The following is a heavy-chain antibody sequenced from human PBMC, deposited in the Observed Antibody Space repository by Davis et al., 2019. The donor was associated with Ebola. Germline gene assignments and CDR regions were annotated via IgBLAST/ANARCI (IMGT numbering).Heavy chain of an antibody. CDR2: IYHSGAT. CDR1: GASISSGSW. CDR3: ARGNYGDYIVLYYYNMDV. J-gene: IGHJ6*02. Sequence: MPSETLSLTCEVSGASISSGSWWSWVRQSPGKGLEWIGEIYHSGATNYNPSLKSRITMSVDKSKNQFSLKLSSVTAADTAVYYCARGNYGDYIVLYYYNMDVWGQGTTVTVSS. D-gene: IGHD4-17*01. V-gene: IGHV4-4*02.